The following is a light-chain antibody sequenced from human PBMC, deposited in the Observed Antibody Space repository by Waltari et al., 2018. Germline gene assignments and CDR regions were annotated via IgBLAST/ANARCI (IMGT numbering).Light chain of an antibody. CDR1: QGVRTN. CDR2: GAS. CDR3: QQYYVWPPIT. V-gene: IGKV3-15*01. Sequence: VLLTQSPASLSVSPGDTVILSCRASQGVRTNVVWYQQKAGPAPRTLIYGASTRASGVPSRFSGSGSETDFTLIISSLQSEDAAVYFCQQYYVWPPITFGGGTKLEI. J-gene: IGKJ4*01.